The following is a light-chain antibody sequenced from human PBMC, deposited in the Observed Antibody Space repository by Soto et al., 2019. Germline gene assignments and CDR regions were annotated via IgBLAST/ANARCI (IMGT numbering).Light chain of an antibody. CDR1: QSISTNY. V-gene: IGKV3-20*01. CDR3: QQYDTSPLT. CDR2: GAS. J-gene: IGKJ1*01. Sequence: EIVLTQSPGTLSLSPGERATLSCRASQSISTNYLAWYQQKPGQAPRLLIYGASSRATGIPDRFSGSGSGTDFTLTISRLEPEDFVVYYCQQYDTSPLTFGQGTNVEIK.